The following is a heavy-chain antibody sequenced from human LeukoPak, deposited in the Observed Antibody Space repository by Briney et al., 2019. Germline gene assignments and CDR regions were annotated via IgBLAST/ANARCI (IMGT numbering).Heavy chain of an antibody. J-gene: IGHJ4*02. D-gene: IGHD5-24*01. Sequence: PGGSLRLSCAASGFTFRSHGMHWVRQAPGKGLEWVGVILYDGSDSYYTDSVKGRFTLSRDNSKNTLYLQMNSLRAEDTAVYYCARGSRRAIEMATIVYWGQGTLVTVSS. CDR2: ILYDGSDS. CDR1: GFTFRSHG. CDR3: ARGSRRAIEMATIVY. V-gene: IGHV3-30*03.